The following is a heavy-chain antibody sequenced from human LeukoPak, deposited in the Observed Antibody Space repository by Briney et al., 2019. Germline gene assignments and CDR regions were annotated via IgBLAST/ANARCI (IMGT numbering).Heavy chain of an antibody. V-gene: IGHV3-74*01. CDR3: ARSSFPYYFDY. D-gene: IGHD3-16*01. CDR1: GFTFSSYG. Sequence: GGSLRLSCAASGFTFSSYGMNWVRQAPGKGLVWVSRIDNDGGSTTYADSVKGRFTISRDNAKNALYLQMNSVRAEDTAVYYCARSSFPYYFDYWGQGTLVTVSS. J-gene: IGHJ4*02. CDR2: IDNDGGST.